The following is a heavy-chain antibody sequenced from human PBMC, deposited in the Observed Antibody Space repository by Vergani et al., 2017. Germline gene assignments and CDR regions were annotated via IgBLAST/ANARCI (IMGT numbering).Heavy chain of an antibody. D-gene: IGHD1-14*01. V-gene: IGHV4-34*01. CDR1: GGSFSDYY. CDR3: AGIARAPTRRKPPPDY. CDR2: VNHGGST. J-gene: IGHJ4*02. Sequence: QLQEWGAGLLKTSETLSLTCGVSGGSFSDYYWSWIRQAPGMGLAWVGEVNHGGSTNYNPSLKSRVSISVDTSKNQFSLQLTSVTAAGSALYFCAGIARAPTRRKPPPDYWGQGILVTVSS.